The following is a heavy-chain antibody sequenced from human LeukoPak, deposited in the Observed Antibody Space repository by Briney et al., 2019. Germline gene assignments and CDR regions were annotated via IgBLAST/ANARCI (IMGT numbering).Heavy chain of an antibody. D-gene: IGHD1-14*01. V-gene: IGHV5-51*01. CDR1: GYSFTSYW. Sequence: GESLKISCKGSGYSFTSYWIGWVRQMPGKGLEWMGIIYPGDSDTRYSPSFQGQVTISADKSISTAYLQWSSLKASDTAMYYCARQSTPPERYYYYMDVWGKGTTVTVSS. CDR3: ARQSTPPERYYYYMDV. CDR2: IYPGDSDT. J-gene: IGHJ6*03.